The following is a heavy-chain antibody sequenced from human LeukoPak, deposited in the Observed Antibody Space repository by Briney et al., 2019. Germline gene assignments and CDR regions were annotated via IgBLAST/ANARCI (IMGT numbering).Heavy chain of an antibody. CDR1: GYTFTGYY. D-gene: IGHD3-9*01. J-gene: IGHJ5*02. Sequence: ASVKVSCKASGYTFTGYYMHWVRQAPGQGLEWMGWINPNSGGSTSYAQKFQGGVTMTRDTSTSTVYMELSSLRSEDTAVYYCARDELRYFDWLLYTRDTNAGFDPWGQGTLVTVSS. CDR3: ARDELRYFDWLLYTRDTNAGFDP. CDR2: INPNSGGST. V-gene: IGHV1-46*01.